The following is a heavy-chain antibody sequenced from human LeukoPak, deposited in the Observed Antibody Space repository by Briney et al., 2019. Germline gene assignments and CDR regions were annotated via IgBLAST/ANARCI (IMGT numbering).Heavy chain of an antibody. CDR3: ARGYCSGGSCLVPNAFDI. D-gene: IGHD2-15*01. Sequence: ASVKVSCKASGYTFTGYYMHWVRQAPGQGLEWMGWINPNSGGTNYAQKFQGWVTMTRDTSISTAYMELSRLRSDDTAVYYCARGYCSGGSCLVPNAFDIWGQGIMVTVSS. CDR1: GYTFTGYY. V-gene: IGHV1-2*04. J-gene: IGHJ3*02. CDR2: INPNSGGT.